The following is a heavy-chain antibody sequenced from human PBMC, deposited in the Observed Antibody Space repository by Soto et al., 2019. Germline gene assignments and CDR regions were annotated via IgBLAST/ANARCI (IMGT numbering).Heavy chain of an antibody. J-gene: IGHJ4*02. CDR3: ASQATGWYPDY. CDR1: GGSISSGGYY. V-gene: IGHV4-31*03. CDR2: IYDSGST. D-gene: IGHD6-19*01. Sequence: QVELQESGPGLVKPSQTLSLTCTVSGGSISSGGYYWSWVRQHPGKGLEWIGYIYDSGSTYYNPSLKSRVTISVDTSKNQFSRKLTSVTAAATAVYYCASQATGWYPDYWGQGTLVTVSS.